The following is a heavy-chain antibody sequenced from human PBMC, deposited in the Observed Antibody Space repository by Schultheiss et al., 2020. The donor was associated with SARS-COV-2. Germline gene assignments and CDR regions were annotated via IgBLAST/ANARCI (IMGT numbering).Heavy chain of an antibody. J-gene: IGHJ6*03. Sequence: GESLKISCAASGFTFSSYWMSWVRQAPGKGLEWVANIKQDGSEEFHVDSLRGRFTISRDNANNFLFLQINSLRAEDTAVYYCARALRYYYMDVWGKGTTVTVSS. V-gene: IGHV3-7*03. CDR3: ARALRYYYMDV. CDR2: IKQDGSEE. D-gene: IGHD4/OR15-4a*01. CDR1: GFTFSSYW.